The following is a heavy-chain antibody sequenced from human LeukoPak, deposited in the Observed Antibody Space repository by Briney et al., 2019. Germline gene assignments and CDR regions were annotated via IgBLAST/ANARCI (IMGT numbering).Heavy chain of an antibody. CDR2: IYTSGST. Sequence: KPSETLSLTCTVSGGSISSYYWSWIRQPPGKGLEWIGYIYTSGSTNYNPSLKSRVTISVDTSKNQFSLKLSSVTAADTAVYYCARGQAGFGDNWFDPWGQGTLVTVSS. J-gene: IGHJ5*02. V-gene: IGHV4-4*09. CDR3: ARGQAGFGDNWFDP. CDR1: GGSISSYY. D-gene: IGHD3-10*01.